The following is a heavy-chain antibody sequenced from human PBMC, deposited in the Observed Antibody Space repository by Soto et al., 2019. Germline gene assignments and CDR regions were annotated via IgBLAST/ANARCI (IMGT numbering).Heavy chain of an antibody. CDR1: GITVYNNY. J-gene: IGHJ6*04. CDR3: ARDVGV. V-gene: IGHV3-66*01. Sequence: EMQLVESGGGLVQRGGSLRLSCAASGITVYNNYMSWVRQAPGKGLEWVAVIYSGGSTSYADSVKGRFTISRDGSKNTGYLQMNSLRAEDTAVYYCARDVGVWGRGTTVTVSS. CDR2: IYSGGST.